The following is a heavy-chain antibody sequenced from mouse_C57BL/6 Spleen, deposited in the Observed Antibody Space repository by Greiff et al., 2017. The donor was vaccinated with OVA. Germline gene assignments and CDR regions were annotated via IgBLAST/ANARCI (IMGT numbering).Heavy chain of an antibody. Sequence: VQLQQPGAELVKPGASVKMSCKASGYTFTSYWITWVKQRPGQGLEWIGDIYPGSGSTNYNEKFKSKATLTVDTSSSTAYMQLSSLTSEDSAVYYCARERDDYDEGFDYWGQGTTLTVSS. V-gene: IGHV1-55*01. D-gene: IGHD2-4*01. CDR2: IYPGSGST. J-gene: IGHJ2*01. CDR3: ARERDDYDEGFDY. CDR1: GYTFTSYW.